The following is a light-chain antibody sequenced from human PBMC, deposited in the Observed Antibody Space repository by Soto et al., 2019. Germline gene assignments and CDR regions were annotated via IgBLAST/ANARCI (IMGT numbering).Light chain of an antibody. CDR3: QPYVNWPLT. J-gene: IGKJ4*01. Sequence: EKVMTQSPATLSVSPGERATLSCRASQSVGSYLAWYQQKPGQAPRLLIYGASTRAAGIPARFSGSGSGTEFSLTFSTLQSEEFGVYYCQPYVNWPLTFGGGTKV. CDR1: QSVGSY. CDR2: GAS. V-gene: IGKV3-15*01.